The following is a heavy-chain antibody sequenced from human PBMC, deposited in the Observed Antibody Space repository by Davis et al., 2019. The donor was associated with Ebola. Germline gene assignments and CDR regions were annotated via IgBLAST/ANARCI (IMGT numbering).Heavy chain of an antibody. CDR1: GGSISSGSYY. D-gene: IGHD6-13*01. J-gene: IGHJ4*02. CDR3: ASDSRGDY. V-gene: IGHV4-61*09. CDR2: IYTSGST. Sequence: PSETLSLTCTVSGGSISSGSYYWSWIRQPAGKGLEWIGHIYTSGSTNYNPSLKSRVTISVDTSKNQFSLKLSSVTAADTAVYYCASDSRGDYWGQGTLVTVSS.